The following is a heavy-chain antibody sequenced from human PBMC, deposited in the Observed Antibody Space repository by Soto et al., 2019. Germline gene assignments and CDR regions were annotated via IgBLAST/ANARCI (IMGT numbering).Heavy chain of an antibody. J-gene: IGHJ4*02. D-gene: IGHD1-1*01. CDR2: IYYSGST. V-gene: IGHV4-31*03. CDR1: GGSISRGGYY. CDR3: ARAGMETTYNGVLHY. Sequence: QVQLQESGPGLVKPSQTLSLTCTVSGGSISRGGYYWSWIRQHPGKGLEWIGYIYYSGSTYYNPSLKSRVTISVDTSKNQFSLKLSSVTAADTAVYYCARAGMETTYNGVLHYWGQGTLVTVSS.